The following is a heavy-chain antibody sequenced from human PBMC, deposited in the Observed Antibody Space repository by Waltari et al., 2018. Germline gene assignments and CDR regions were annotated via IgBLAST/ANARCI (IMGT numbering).Heavy chain of an antibody. D-gene: IGHD4-17*01. Sequence: EVQLVESGGGLVQPGRSLRLSCAASGFTFDDYAMHWVRPAPGKGLEWVSGISWNSGSIGYADSVKGRFTISRDNAKNSLYLQMNSLRAEDTALYYCAKMRTTVTLDHDAFDIWGQGTMVTVSS. CDR3: AKMRTTVTLDHDAFDI. CDR2: ISWNSGSI. J-gene: IGHJ3*02. V-gene: IGHV3-9*01. CDR1: GFTFDDYA.